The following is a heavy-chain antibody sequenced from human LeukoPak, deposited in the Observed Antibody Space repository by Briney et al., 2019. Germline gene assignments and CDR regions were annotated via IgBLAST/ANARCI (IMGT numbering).Heavy chain of an antibody. D-gene: IGHD1-26*01. CDR2: ISGSGGST. V-gene: IGHV3-23*01. Sequence: PGGSLRLSCAASGFTFSSYAISWVRQAPGKGLEWVSAISGSGGSTYYADSVKGRFTISRDNSKNTLYLQMNSLRAEDTAVYYCAKDLIPYSGSYSAFDIWGQGTMVTVSS. J-gene: IGHJ3*02. CDR3: AKDLIPYSGSYSAFDI. CDR1: GFTFSSYA.